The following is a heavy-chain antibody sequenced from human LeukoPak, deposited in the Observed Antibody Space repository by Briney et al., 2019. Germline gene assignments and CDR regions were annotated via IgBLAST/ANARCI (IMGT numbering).Heavy chain of an antibody. D-gene: IGHD3-10*01. J-gene: IGHJ5*02. CDR1: GGSFSGHY. CDR3: AREKRITMVRGVINWFDP. CDR2: INHSGST. V-gene: IGHV4-34*01. Sequence: KPSETLSLTCAVYGGSFSGHYWSWIRQPPGKGLEWIGEINHSGSTNYNPSLKSRVTISVDTSKNQFSLKLSSVTAADTAVYYCAREKRITMVRGVINWFDPWGQGTLVTVSS.